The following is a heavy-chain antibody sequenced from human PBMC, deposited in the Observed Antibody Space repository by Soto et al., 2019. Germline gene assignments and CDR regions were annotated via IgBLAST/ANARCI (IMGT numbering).Heavy chain of an antibody. D-gene: IGHD1-1*01. J-gene: IGHJ4*02. V-gene: IGHV3-21*01. Sequence: GGSLRLSCAASGFTFSNYKMNWVRQAPGKGLEWISAISSGDSYIYYADSVKGRFTISRDDAKNSLYLQMSSLSVEDTAVYYCARRAETNGWNGFGADKYYFDFWGQGTLVTVSS. CDR3: ARRAETNGWNGFGADKYYFDF. CDR1: GFTFSNYK. CDR2: ISSGDSYI.